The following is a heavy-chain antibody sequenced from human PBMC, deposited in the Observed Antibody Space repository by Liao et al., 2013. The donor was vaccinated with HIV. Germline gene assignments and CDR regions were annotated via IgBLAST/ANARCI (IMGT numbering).Heavy chain of an antibody. CDR1: GGSLSNYY. Sequence: QVQLQESGPGLVKPSETLSLVCTVSGGSLSNYYWNWIRQPAGKGLEWIGRVHSSGSANYSPSLRSRATISVDTSKNQFSLILTSVSAADTAVYYCAKGALRSPTGASFDLWGQGTLVTVSS. CDR2: VHSSGSA. D-gene: IGHD1-1*01. CDR3: AKGALRSPTGASFDL. J-gene: IGHJ4*02. V-gene: IGHV4-4*07.